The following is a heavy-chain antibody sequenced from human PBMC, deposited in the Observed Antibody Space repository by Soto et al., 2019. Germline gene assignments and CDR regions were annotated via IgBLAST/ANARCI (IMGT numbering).Heavy chain of an antibody. CDR3: ARANQDFWSGYSHDAFGI. D-gene: IGHD3-3*01. CDR1: GGTFSSYA. CDR2: IIPIFGTA. Sequence: SVQVSCKASGGTFSSYAISWVRQAPGQGLEWMGGIIPIFGTANCAQKFQGRVTITADESTSTAYMELSSLRSEDTAVYYCARANQDFWSGYSHDAFGIWGQGKMGTVSS. V-gene: IGHV1-69*13. J-gene: IGHJ3*02.